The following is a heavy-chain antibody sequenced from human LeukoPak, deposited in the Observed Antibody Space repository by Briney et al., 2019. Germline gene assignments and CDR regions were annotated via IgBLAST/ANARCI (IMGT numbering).Heavy chain of an antibody. CDR2: ISGSGGST. D-gene: IGHD1-7*01. CDR1: GFTFSSYA. CDR3: AKDGYVELELDVNWFDP. Sequence: GGSLRLSCAASGFTFSSYAMSWVRQAPGKGLEWVSAISGSGGSTYYADSVKGRFTISRDNSKNTLYLQMNSLRAEDTAVYYCAKDGYVELELDVNWFDPWGQGTLVTVSS. V-gene: IGHV3-23*01. J-gene: IGHJ5*02.